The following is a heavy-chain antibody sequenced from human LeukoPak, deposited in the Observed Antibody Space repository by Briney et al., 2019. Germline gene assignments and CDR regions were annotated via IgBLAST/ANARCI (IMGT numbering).Heavy chain of an antibody. J-gene: IGHJ5*02. CDR3: ARRLTQYDCFDP. V-gene: IGHV6-1*01. CDR1: GDSVSSNSVT. CDR2: TYYRSTWYN. D-gene: IGHD2-2*01. Sequence: SQTLSLTCAISGDSVSSNSVTWNWIRQSPSRGLEWLGRTYYRSTWYNDYAVSVGGRITVNPDTSKNQFSLHLNSVTSEDTAVYYCARRLTQYDCFDPWGQGILVTVSS.